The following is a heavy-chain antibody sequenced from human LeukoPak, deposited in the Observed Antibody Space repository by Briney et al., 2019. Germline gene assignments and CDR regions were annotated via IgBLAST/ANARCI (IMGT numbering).Heavy chain of an antibody. J-gene: IGHJ4*02. Sequence: PGGSLRLSRAASGFTFSSYWMSWVRQAPGKGLEWVANIKQDGSEKYYVDSVKGRLTISRDNAKNSLYLQMNSLRAEDTAVYYCARGVTHKWGYFDYWGQGTLVTVSS. CDR3: ARGVTHKWGYFDY. CDR1: GFTFSSYW. CDR2: IKQDGSEK. V-gene: IGHV3-7*04. D-gene: IGHD7-27*01.